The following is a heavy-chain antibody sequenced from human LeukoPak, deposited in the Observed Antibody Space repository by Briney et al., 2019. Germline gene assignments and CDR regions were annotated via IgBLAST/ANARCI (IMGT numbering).Heavy chain of an antibody. CDR1: GFTASSNY. J-gene: IGHJ4*02. Sequence: PGGSLRLSCAASGFTASSNYMTWVRQAPGKGLEWLSVIYSGGDTYYADSVKGRFTISRDNSKNTLYLQLNSLRAEDTAVYYCARRSGEGYFDCWGQGTLVTVSS. CDR2: IYSGGDT. CDR3: ARRSGEGYFDC. V-gene: IGHV3-66*01. D-gene: IGHD1-26*01.